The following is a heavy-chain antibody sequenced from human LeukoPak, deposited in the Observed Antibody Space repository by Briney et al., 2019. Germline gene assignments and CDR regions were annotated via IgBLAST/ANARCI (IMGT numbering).Heavy chain of an antibody. D-gene: IGHD4-23*01. J-gene: IGHJ3*02. CDR3: ARGAPPTVVTLVDAFDI. Sequence: SETLSLTCTVSGGSISSSSYYWGWIRQPPGKGLEWIGSIYYSGSTYYNPSLKSRVTISVDTSKNQFSLKLSSVTAADTAVYYCARGAPPTVVTLVDAFDIWGQGTMVTVSS. V-gene: IGHV4-39*07. CDR1: GGSISSSSYY. CDR2: IYYSGST.